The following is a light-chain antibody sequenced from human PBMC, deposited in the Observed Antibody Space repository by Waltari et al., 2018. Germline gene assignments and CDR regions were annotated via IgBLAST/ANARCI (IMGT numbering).Light chain of an antibody. CDR3: QQYDNLVT. Sequence: DIQMTQSPSSLSASVGDRVTITCQASQAINNHLNWYQQKPGKAPELLIYDVSKLETGVPSMFGGSGSGTDFSFTISSLQPEDIATYYCQQYDNLVTFGGGTRV. CDR1: QAINNH. CDR2: DVS. J-gene: IGKJ4*01. V-gene: IGKV1-33*01.